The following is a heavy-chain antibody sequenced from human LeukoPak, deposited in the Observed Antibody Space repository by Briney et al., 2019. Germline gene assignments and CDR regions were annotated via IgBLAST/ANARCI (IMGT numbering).Heavy chain of an antibody. CDR2: ISYDGSNK. CDR3: ARAILRPGFGY. Sequence: PGRSLRLSCAASGFTISNSNYAMHWVRQAPGKGLEWVAVISYDGSNKYYADSVKGRFTISRDNFKNMLYLQMNSLRAEDTAVYYCARAILRPGFGYWGQGTLVTVSS. CDR1: GFTISNSNYA. J-gene: IGHJ4*02. V-gene: IGHV3-30*04. D-gene: IGHD2-2*02.